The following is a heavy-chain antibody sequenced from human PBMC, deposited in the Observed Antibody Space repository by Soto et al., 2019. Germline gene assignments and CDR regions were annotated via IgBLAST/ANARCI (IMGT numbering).Heavy chain of an antibody. V-gene: IGHV3-23*01. J-gene: IGHJ4*02. Sequence: PGGSLRLSCAASGFTFSSYAMSWVRQAPGRGLEWVSAISGSGGSTYYADSVKGRFTISRDNSKNTLYLQMNSLRAEDTAVYYCAKDVDSPADHFPHYPMYHFAYWGRRTLVIVSS. D-gene: IGHD3-3*02. CDR2: ISGSGGST. CDR1: GFTFSSYA. CDR3: AKDVDSPADHFPHYPMYHFAY.